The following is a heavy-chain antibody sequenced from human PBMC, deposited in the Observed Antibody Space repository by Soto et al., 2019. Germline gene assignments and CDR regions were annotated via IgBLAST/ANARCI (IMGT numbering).Heavy chain of an antibody. V-gene: IGHV4-4*02. Sequence: SETLSLTCAVSGDPISGSKWWTWVRQTPGKGLEWIGKIDQNGITNYNPSLESRVTILKDNSKNQLSLKLTSVTAVDSAVYYCARLNRDYYYYGMDVWGQGATVTVSS. CDR3: ARLNRDYYYYGMDV. J-gene: IGHJ6*02. CDR1: GDPISGSKW. CDR2: IDQNGIT.